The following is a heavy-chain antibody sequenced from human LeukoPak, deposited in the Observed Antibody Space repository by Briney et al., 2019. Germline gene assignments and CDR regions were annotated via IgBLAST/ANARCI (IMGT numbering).Heavy chain of an antibody. D-gene: IGHD6-13*01. V-gene: IGHV4-34*01. J-gene: IGHJ6*03. CDR2: INHSGST. CDR1: GGSFSGYY. CDR3: ARGYSRFYYYYMDV. Sequence: SETLSLTCAVYGGSFSGYYWSWIRQPPGKGLEWIGEINHSGSTNYNPSLKSRVTISVDTSKNQFSLKLSSVTAADTAVYYCARGYSRFYYYYMDVWGKGTTVTVSS.